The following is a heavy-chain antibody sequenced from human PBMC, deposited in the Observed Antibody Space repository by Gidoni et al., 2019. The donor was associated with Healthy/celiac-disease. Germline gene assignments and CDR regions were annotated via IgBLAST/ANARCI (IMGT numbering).Heavy chain of an antibody. CDR2: IYSGGST. CDR1: GFTVSSND. V-gene: IGHV3-66*02. J-gene: IGHJ4*02. CDR3: ARDQYSSGWY. Sequence: EVKLVESGGGLVQPGGSLRLPCAASGFTVSSNDMSWVRQAPGKGLEWVSVIYSGGSTYYADSVKGRFTISRDNSKNTLYLQMNSLRAEDTAVYYCARDQYSSGWYWGQGTLVTVSS. D-gene: IGHD6-19*01.